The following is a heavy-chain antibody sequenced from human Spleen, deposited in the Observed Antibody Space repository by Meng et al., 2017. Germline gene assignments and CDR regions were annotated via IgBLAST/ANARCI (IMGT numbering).Heavy chain of an antibody. CDR2: INAGNGNT. Sequence: ASVKVSCKASGYTFTSYIMHWVRQAPGQRLEWMAWINAGNGNTNYAQKLQGRVTMTTDTSTSTAYMELRSLRSDDTAVYYCARDRDSSSRYYYYYGMDVWGQGTTVTVSS. CDR3: ARDRDSSSRYYYYYGMDV. V-gene: IGHV1-3*01. J-gene: IGHJ6*02. CDR1: GYTFTSYI. D-gene: IGHD6-13*01.